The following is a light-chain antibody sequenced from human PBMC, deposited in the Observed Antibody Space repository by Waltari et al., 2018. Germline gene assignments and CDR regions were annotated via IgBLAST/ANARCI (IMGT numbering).Light chain of an antibody. CDR1: QSITRY. Sequence: DIQMTQSPSSLSAFVGDRVTITCRASQSITRYLNWYQQKPGKAPKLLIYGASFLKSGVPSRFSGSGSGTEFTLSISSLQPEDFASYSCQQSYSTPPTFGQGTKVEIK. J-gene: IGKJ2*01. CDR2: GAS. V-gene: IGKV1-39*01. CDR3: QQSYSTPPT.